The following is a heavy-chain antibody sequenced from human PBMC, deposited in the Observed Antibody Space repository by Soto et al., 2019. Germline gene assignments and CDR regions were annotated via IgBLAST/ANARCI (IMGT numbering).Heavy chain of an antibody. CDR3: ARDGARITVFGMIYYFDY. CDR1: GYSLSAHA. D-gene: IGHD3-3*01. J-gene: IGHJ4*02. V-gene: IGHV1-3*01. CDR2: INPGNGNT. Sequence: ASVKVSCKASGYSLSAHAMHWVRQAPGQRLEWMGWINPGNGNTKYSQKFQGRVAITRDTSASTAYMELSSLRSEDTAIYFCARDGARITVFGMIYYFDYWGQGTMVTVSS.